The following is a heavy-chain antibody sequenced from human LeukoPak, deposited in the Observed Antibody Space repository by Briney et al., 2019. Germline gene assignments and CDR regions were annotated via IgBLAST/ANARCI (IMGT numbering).Heavy chain of an antibody. CDR3: ARVSIPRYGSGTYYFDY. CDR2: INPNSGGT. Sequence: ASVKVSCKASGYTFTGYYMHWVRQAPGQGLEWMGWINPNSGGTNYAQKLQGWVTMTRDTSISTAYMELSRLRSDDTAVYYCARVSIPRYGSGTYYFDYWGQGTLVTVSS. CDR1: GYTFTGYY. V-gene: IGHV1-2*04. D-gene: IGHD3-10*01. J-gene: IGHJ4*02.